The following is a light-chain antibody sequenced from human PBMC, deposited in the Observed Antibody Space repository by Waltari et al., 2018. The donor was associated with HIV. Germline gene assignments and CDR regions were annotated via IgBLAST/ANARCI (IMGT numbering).Light chain of an antibody. CDR3: QSHDNKIFYV. CDR2: ANN. CDR1: SGNIASSY. J-gene: IGLJ1*01. V-gene: IGLV6-57*01. Sequence: NFILTQPHSVSESPGKTVTISCTRSSGNIASSYVQWYQQRPGSSPTPVIHANNQRPSGVPDRVSGSIDSAADSASVTSSGLRTEDEADYYCQSHDNKIFYVFGGGTYVTVL.